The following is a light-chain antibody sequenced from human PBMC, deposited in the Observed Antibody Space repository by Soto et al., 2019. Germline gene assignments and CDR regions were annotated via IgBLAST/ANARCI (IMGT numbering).Light chain of an antibody. Sequence: EIVLTQSPGTLSLSPGERATLSCRASQTVSSSVAWYQQKPGQAPRLLISGASSRAADIPDRFSGSGSGTDFTLTINRLEPEDFAVYYCQQYGGSPRTFGQGTKVDIK. CDR3: QQYGGSPRT. V-gene: IGKV3-20*01. CDR1: QTVSSS. CDR2: GAS. J-gene: IGKJ1*01.